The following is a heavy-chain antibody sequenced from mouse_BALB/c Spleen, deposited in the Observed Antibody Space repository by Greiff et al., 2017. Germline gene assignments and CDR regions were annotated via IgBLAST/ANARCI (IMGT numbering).Heavy chain of an antibody. CDR2: INPDSSTI. CDR3: ARGKSYYGNYGFAY. CDR1: GFDFSRYW. Sequence: EVKLMESGGGLVQPGGSLKLSCAASGFDFSRYWMSWVRQAPGKGLEWIGEINPDSSTINYTPSLKDKFIISRDNAKNTLYLQMSKVRSEDTALYYCARGKSYYGNYGFAYWGQGTLVAVSA. D-gene: IGHD2-1*01. J-gene: IGHJ3*01. V-gene: IGHV4-1*02.